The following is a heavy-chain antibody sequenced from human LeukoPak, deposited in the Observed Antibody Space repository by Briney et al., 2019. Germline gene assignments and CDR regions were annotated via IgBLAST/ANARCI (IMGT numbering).Heavy chain of an antibody. CDR2: VKQDESEI. Sequence: GGSLRLSCAASGFTFSNYWMSWVRQAPGRGLEWVASVKQDESEIYYVDSVKGRFSISRDNAKNSLYLHMIGVRADDTAVYYCAREGGGYYVDNWGQGTLVTVSS. CDR1: GFTFSNYW. J-gene: IGHJ4*02. D-gene: IGHD2-15*01. V-gene: IGHV3-7*01. CDR3: AREGGGYYVDN.